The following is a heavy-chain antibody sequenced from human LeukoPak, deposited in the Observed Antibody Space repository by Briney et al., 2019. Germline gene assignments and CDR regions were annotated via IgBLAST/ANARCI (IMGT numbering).Heavy chain of an antibody. J-gene: IGHJ5*02. D-gene: IGHD6-25*01. Sequence: PSETLSLTCTVSGGSISSSSYYWGWIRQPPGKGLEWIGSIYYSGSTYYNPSLKSRATISVDTSKNQFSLKLSSVTAADTAVYYCARGPRGTYNWFDPWGQGTLVTVSP. V-gene: IGHV4-39*07. CDR3: ARGPRGTYNWFDP. CDR1: GGSISSSSYY. CDR2: IYYSGST.